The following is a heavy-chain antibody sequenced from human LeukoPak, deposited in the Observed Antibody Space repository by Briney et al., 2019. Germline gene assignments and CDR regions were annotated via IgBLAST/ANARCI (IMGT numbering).Heavy chain of an antibody. Sequence: SETLSLTCTVSGGSISSYYWSWIRQPPGKGLEWIGYIYYSRSTNYNPSLKSRVTISVDTSKNQFSLKLSSVTAADTAVYYCARLYGSGSLYYYYGMDVWGQGTTVTVSS. CDR2: IYYSRST. CDR3: ARLYGSGSLYYYYGMDV. J-gene: IGHJ6*02. V-gene: IGHV4-59*01. D-gene: IGHD3-10*01. CDR1: GGSISSYY.